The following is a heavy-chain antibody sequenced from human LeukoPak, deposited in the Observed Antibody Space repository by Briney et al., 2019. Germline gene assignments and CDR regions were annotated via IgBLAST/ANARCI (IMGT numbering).Heavy chain of an antibody. V-gene: IGHV1-24*01. J-gene: IGHJ4*02. D-gene: IGHD4-23*01. CDR2: FDPEDGET. CDR1: GYTLTELS. CDR3: ARDYLTDYGGNSGGYYFDY. Sequence: GASVKVSCKVSGYTLTELSMHWVRQAPGKGLEWMGGFDPEDGETIYAQKFQGRVTMTEDTSTDTAYMELSSLRSEDTAVYYCARDYLTDYGGNSGGYYFDYWGQGTLVTVSS.